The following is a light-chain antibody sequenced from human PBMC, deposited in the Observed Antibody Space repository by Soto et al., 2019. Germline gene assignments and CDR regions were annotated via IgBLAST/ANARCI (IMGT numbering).Light chain of an antibody. Sequence: ALTQPASVSGSPGQSLTISCTGSSSDLGVYDYVSWFQQHPGKAPKLMIYEVNNRPSGVSNRFSGSKSGNTASLTISGLQAEDEADYYCSSFTSSSTWVFGGGTKLTVL. CDR2: EVN. J-gene: IGLJ3*02. CDR3: SSFTSSSTWV. V-gene: IGLV2-14*01. CDR1: SSDLGVYDY.